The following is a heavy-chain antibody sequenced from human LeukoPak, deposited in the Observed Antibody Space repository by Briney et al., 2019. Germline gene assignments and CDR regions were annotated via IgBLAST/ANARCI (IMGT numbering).Heavy chain of an antibody. CDR3: AKGYSGYDWGTDWFDS. Sequence: GGSLRLSCAVSGFTFSSYGMYWVRQAPGKGLEWVAVIWYDASNKYYADSVKGRFTISRDNSKNTLYLQMNSLRAEDTAVYYCAKGYSGYDWGTDWFDSWGQGTLVTVSS. CDR2: IWYDASNK. J-gene: IGHJ5*01. D-gene: IGHD5-12*01. CDR1: GFTFSSYG. V-gene: IGHV3-33*06.